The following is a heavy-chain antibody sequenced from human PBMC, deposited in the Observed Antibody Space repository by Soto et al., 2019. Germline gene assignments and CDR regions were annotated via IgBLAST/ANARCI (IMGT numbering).Heavy chain of an antibody. V-gene: IGHV3-21*01. D-gene: IGHD2-15*01. CDR2: ISSSSSYI. CDR3: ARVPIVVRGNWFDP. CDR1: GFTFSSYS. Sequence: EVQLVESGGGLVKPGGSPRLSCAASGFTFSSYSMNWVRQAPGKGLEWVSSISSSSSYIYYADSVKGRFTISRDNAKNSLYLQMNSLRAEDTAVYYCARVPIVVRGNWFDPWGQGTLVTVSS. J-gene: IGHJ5*02.